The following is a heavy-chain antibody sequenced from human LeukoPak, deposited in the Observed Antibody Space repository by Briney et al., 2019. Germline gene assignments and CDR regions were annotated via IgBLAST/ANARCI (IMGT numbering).Heavy chain of an antibody. Sequence: ASVKVSCKASGYIFTSYGISWVRQAPGQGLEWMGWISAYNGNTNYAQKFQGRVTMTRDTSISTAYMELSRLRSDDTAVYYCARVDWFDPWGQGTLVTVSS. CDR2: ISAYNGNT. J-gene: IGHJ5*02. CDR3: ARVDWFDP. CDR1: GYIFTSYG. V-gene: IGHV1-18*01.